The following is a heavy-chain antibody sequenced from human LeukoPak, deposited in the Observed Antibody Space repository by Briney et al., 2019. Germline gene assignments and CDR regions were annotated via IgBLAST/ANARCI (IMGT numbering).Heavy chain of an antibody. CDR3: ARKRGYCSSTSCSYFDY. Sequence: GGSLRLSCAASGFTFSSYSMNWVRQAPGKGLERVSYISSSSSTIYYADSVKGRFTISRDNAKNSLYLQMNSLRAEDTAVYYCARKRGYCSSTSCSYFDYWGQGTLVTVSS. CDR1: GFTFSSYS. J-gene: IGHJ4*02. D-gene: IGHD2-2*01. V-gene: IGHV3-48*04. CDR2: ISSSSSTI.